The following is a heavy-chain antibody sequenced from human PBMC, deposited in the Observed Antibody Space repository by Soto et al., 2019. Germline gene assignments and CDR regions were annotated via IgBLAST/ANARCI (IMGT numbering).Heavy chain of an antibody. CDR1: GFTFTSYD. CDR2: ISGSGDST. Sequence: EVRLLESGGGLVQPGGSLRLSCAASGFTFTSYDMTWVRQAPGKGLEWVSAISGSGDSTYYADSVKGRFTVSKDNSKNMLHLQMNSLRAEDTAVYYCAKEGLIAGTLNWFDPWGQGTLVIVSS. V-gene: IGHV3-23*01. J-gene: IGHJ5*02. CDR3: AKEGLIAGTLNWFDP. D-gene: IGHD2-15*01.